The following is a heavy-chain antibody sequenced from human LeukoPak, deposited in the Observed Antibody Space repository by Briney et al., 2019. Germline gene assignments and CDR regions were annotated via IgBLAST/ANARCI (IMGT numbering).Heavy chain of an antibody. D-gene: IGHD3-22*01. CDR2: INPSGGST. J-gene: IGHJ4*02. CDR1: GYTFTSYY. V-gene: IGHV1-46*01. CDR3: ASSYYYDSSGYGFDY. Sequence: ASVKVSCKASGYTFTSYYMHWVRQAPGQGLGWMGIINPSGGSTSYAQKFQGRVTMTRDTSTSTVYMELSSLRSEDTAVYYCASSYYYDSSGYGFDYWGQGTLVTVSS.